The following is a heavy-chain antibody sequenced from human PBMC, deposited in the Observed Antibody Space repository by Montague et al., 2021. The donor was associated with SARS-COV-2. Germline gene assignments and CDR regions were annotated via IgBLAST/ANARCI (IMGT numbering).Heavy chain of an antibody. CDR2: IGAGVSST. D-gene: IGHD2/OR15-2a*01. CDR1: GFTFSTYP. Sequence: LRLSCAASGFTFSTYPMHWVRQAPGKGLEWVSSIGAGVSSTFYADSVKGRSTVSRDNSKNTLYLQMNSLRAEDTAVYYCASSYIPNKYYEVYWGQGTLVTVSS. V-gene: IGHV3-23*01. CDR3: ASSYIPNKYYEVY. J-gene: IGHJ4*02.